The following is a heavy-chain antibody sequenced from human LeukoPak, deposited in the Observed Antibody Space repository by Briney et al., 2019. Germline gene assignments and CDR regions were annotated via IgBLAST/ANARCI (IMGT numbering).Heavy chain of an antibody. CDR1: GGSISSRGYY. Sequence: PSETLSLTCTVSGGSISSRGYYWGWIRQPPGKGLEWIGSIYYSGSSFDNPALKSRVTISVDTSKNQFSLKLSSVTAADTAVYYCARHRSGWLQSSFDYWGQGTLVTVSS. D-gene: IGHD5-24*01. J-gene: IGHJ4*02. CDR2: IYYSGSS. CDR3: ARHRSGWLQSSFDY. V-gene: IGHV4-39*01.